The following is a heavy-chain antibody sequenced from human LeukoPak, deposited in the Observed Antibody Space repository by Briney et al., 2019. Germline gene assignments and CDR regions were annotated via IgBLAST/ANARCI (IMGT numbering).Heavy chain of an antibody. CDR2: IYFSGYT. V-gene: IGHV4-39*01. CDR3: ARQYGYNMWFFDY. J-gene: IGHJ4*02. CDR1: GGSISSSYYY. D-gene: IGHD5-24*01. Sequence: PSETLSLTCTVSGGSISSSYYYWGWIRQPPGKELEWLGGIYFSGYTYYNPSLKSRVTISVDTSKIQFSLKLNSVTAADTAVYYCARQYGYNMWFFDYWGQGTLVTVSS.